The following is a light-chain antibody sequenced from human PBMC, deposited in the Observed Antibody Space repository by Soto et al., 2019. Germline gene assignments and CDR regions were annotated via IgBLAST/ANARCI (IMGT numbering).Light chain of an antibody. CDR3: QQYHSWPHT. V-gene: IGKV3-15*01. J-gene: IGKJ2*01. Sequence: ETVLTQSPATLSVSPGERATFSCKASQSVTTNLAWYQQKPGQVPRLLIYGASTMASGIPARFSGSGSGTEFTRSISSLQSEDFAIYHCQQYHSWPHTFGQGTKLEIK. CDR1: QSVTTN. CDR2: GAS.